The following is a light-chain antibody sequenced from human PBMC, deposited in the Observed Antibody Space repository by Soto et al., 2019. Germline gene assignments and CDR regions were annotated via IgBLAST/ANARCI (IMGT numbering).Light chain of an antibody. V-gene: IGKV1-33*01. J-gene: IGKJ2*01. CDR3: HQYENLPVP. CDR1: QDISNR. CDR2: DAS. Sequence: DIQMTQSPSSLSASVGGSVTITCQASQDISNRLNWYQQKPGKAPNLLIYDASTLEIGVPSRFSCSGSWTNFSFTISSLQAEDIATYYFHQYENLPVPFGQGTKLEIK.